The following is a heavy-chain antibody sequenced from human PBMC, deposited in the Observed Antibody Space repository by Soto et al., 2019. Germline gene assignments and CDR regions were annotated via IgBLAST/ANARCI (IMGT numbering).Heavy chain of an antibody. CDR3: ARHDGFSSGWIFDY. CDR2: IYYHGNT. V-gene: IGHV4-39*01. D-gene: IGHD6-19*01. J-gene: IGHJ4*01. CDR1: GGSIISSGYY. Sequence: SETLSLTCIVSGGSIISSGYYWSWIRQHPGKGLEWIGYIYYHGNTYSNPSLKSRVTISVDTSNNQLSLKLRSVTAADTAVYYCARHDGFSSGWIFDYWGHGTLVTVSS.